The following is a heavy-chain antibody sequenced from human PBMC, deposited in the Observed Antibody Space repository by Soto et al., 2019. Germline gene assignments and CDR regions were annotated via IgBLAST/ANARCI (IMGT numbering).Heavy chain of an antibody. V-gene: IGHV6-1*01. D-gene: IGHD1-1*01. CDR1: GDSVSSNSAA. J-gene: IGHJ6*02. CDR2: TYYRSKWYN. Sequence: SQTLSLTWAISGDSVSSNSAAWNWIRQSPSRGLEWLGRTYYRSKWYNDYAVSVKSRITINPDTSKNQFSLQLNSVTPEDTAVYYCARLKILERRYYYYYGMDVWGQGTTVTVSS. CDR3: ARLKILERRYYYYYGMDV.